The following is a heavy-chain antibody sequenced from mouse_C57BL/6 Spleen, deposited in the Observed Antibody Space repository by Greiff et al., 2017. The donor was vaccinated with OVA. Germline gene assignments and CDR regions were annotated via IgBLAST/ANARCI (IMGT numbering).Heavy chain of an antibody. Sequence: VQLQQPGAELVMPGASVKLSCKASGYTFTSYWMHWVKQRPGQGLEWIGEIDPSDSYTNYNQKFKGKSTLTVDKSSSTAYMQLSSLTSEDSAVYYCARWSTWDYAMDYWGQGTSVTVSS. CDR1: GYTFTSYW. V-gene: IGHV1-69*01. CDR2: IDPSDSYT. D-gene: IGHD4-1*02. J-gene: IGHJ4*01. CDR3: ARWSTWDYAMDY.